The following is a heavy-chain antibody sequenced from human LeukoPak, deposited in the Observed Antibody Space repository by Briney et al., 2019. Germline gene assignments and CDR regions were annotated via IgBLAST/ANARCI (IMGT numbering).Heavy chain of an antibody. Sequence: GASVKVSCKASGYTFTGYYMHWVRQAPGQGLEWMGWINPNSGGTNYAQKFQGRVTMTRDMSISTAYMELSRLRSDDTAVYYCARVPIAAAGTLFDYWGQGTLVTVSS. CDR2: INPNSGGT. CDR1: GYTFTGYY. V-gene: IGHV1-2*02. D-gene: IGHD6-13*01. CDR3: ARVPIAAAGTLFDY. J-gene: IGHJ4*02.